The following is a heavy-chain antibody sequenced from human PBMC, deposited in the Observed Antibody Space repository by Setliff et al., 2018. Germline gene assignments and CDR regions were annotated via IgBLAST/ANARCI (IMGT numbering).Heavy chain of an antibody. J-gene: IGHJ1*01. CDR2: ISASNGKT. CDR3: ARNIMIFGVLNTAEYFQH. Sequence: GASVKVSCKASGYTFTNFGISWVREAPGQGLEWMGWISASNGKTNYAQKFQGRVTMTTDTSTSTAYMDLRSLRSDDTAVYYCARNIMIFGVLNTAEYFQHWGQGTLVTVSS. D-gene: IGHD3-3*01. V-gene: IGHV1-18*01. CDR1: GYTFTNFG.